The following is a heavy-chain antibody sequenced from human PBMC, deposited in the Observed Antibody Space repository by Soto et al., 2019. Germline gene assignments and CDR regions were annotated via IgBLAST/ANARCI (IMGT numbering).Heavy chain of an antibody. CDR3: TTIVAGTGY. D-gene: IGHD6-19*01. V-gene: IGHV3-15*01. J-gene: IGHJ4*02. CDR1: GFGFADGW. CDR2: VKSKISGGTT. Sequence: EVHLVESGGGLVKPGGSLRLSCAASGFGFADGWMSWVRQAPGKGLEWVGRVKSKISGGTTDYGAPVEGRFTISRDDSKNTLYLQMNSLKXXDXAVXYCTTIVAGTGYWGQGTLVSVSS.